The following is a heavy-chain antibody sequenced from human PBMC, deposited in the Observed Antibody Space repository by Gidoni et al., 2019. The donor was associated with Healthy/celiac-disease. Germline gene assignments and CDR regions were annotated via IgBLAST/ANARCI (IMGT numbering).Heavy chain of an antibody. Sequence: QVQLVESGGGVVQPGRSLRLSCAASGFTFSSYGMHWVRQAPGKGLEWVAVIWYDGSNKYYADSVKGRFTISRDNSKNTLYLQMNSLRAEDTAVYYCARDCRVVSYSNYALDYWGQGTLVTVSS. CDR2: IWYDGSNK. V-gene: IGHV3-33*08. CDR3: ARDCRVVSYSNYALDY. J-gene: IGHJ4*02. CDR1: GFTFSSYG. D-gene: IGHD4-4*01.